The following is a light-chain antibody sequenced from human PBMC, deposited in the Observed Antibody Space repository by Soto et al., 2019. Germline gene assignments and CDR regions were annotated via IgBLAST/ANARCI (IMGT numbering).Light chain of an antibody. J-gene: IGLJ3*02. V-gene: IGLV2-23*01. Sequence: QSALTQPASVSGSPGQSITISCIGTSSDFGSYKLFSWYQQHPNKAPKLIIYEGTKRPSGVSNRFSGSKSGDTASLTVSGLHAEDAADYCCCSSGATSLVFGGGTKLTVL. CDR2: EGT. CDR3: CSSGATSLV. CDR1: SSDFGSYKL.